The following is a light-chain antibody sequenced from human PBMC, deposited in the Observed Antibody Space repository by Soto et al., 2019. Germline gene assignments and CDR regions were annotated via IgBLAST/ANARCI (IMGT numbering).Light chain of an antibody. CDR1: TSNIGSNF. J-gene: IGLJ1*01. Sequence: QSVLTQAPSASGTPGQMVTISCSGSTSNIGSNFVYWYQQLPGTAPKLLIYRNNQRPSGVPDRFSGSKSGTSASLAISGLRSEDEADYYCAAWDDSLSGDVFGTGTKLTVL. V-gene: IGLV1-47*01. CDR3: AAWDDSLSGDV. CDR2: RNN.